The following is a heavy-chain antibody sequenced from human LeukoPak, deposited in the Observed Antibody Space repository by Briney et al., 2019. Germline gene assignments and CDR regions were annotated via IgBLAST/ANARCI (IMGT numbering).Heavy chain of an antibody. D-gene: IGHD3-22*01. J-gene: IGHJ4*02. CDR1: GFIFSTYG. CDR2: IRYDGSTK. V-gene: IGHV3-30*02. CDR3: AKDFPLYYYDSSGYGSTLNC. Sequence: GGSLRLSCAASGFIFSTYGMHWVRQAPGKGLEWVAFIRYDGSTKYYADSVKGRFTISRDNSKNTLYLQMNSLRAEDTAVYYCAKDFPLYYYDSSGYGSTLNCWGQGTPVTVSS.